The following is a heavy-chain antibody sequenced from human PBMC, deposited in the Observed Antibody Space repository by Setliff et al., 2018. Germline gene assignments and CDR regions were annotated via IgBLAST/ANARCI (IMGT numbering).Heavy chain of an antibody. V-gene: IGHV3-7*03. Sequence: PGGSLRLSCAASGFTFSNHWMTWVRQAPGKGLEWVANIKQDGSDKYYVDSVKGRVTMSVDTSKNQFSLKLSSVTAADTAVYYCARDRTYYGSGTYTRWFDYWGQGTLVTVSS. CDR1: GFTFSNHW. CDR3: ARDRTYYGSGTYTRWFDY. D-gene: IGHD3-10*01. J-gene: IGHJ4*02. CDR2: IKQDGSDK.